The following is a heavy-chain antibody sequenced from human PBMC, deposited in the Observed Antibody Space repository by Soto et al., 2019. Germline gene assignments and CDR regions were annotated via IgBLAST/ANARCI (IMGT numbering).Heavy chain of an antibody. CDR2: IYGADNDNT. J-gene: IGHJ4*02. D-gene: IGHD6-13*01. CDR1: GLTVTNNH. Sequence: VDLVETGGGLIQPGGSLRLSCAVSGLTVTNNHMNWNWVRQAPGKGLEWVSVIYGADNDNTYYADSVRDRFTVSRDSSQNMVFLQMNDLRAEDTAVYYCARGGYDWGQGTLVTVSS. CDR3: ARGGYD. V-gene: IGHV3-53*02.